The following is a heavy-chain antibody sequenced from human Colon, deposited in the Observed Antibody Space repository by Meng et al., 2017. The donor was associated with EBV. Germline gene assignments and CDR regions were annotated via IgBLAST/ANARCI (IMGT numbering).Heavy chain of an antibody. D-gene: IGHD2-2*01. V-gene: IGHV4-4*02. CDR1: GGAFSTSDW. CDR3: ARVRVIPAAVGFDY. J-gene: IGHJ4*02. CDR2: INRRGAT. Sequence: QGSGPGWGGLVGTLSLTVAFPGGAFSTSDWWSWVRQPPGKGLEWIGEINRRGATNYNPSFKSRVTISVDTSNNHFSLKLSYVTAADTAVYYCARVRVIPAAVGFDYWGQGTLVTVSS.